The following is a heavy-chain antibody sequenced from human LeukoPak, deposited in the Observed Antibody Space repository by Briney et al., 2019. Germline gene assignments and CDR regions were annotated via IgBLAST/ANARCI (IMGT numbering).Heavy chain of an antibody. CDR3: ARRSDILTGYVYYFDY. D-gene: IGHD3-9*01. CDR2: IYYSGST. J-gene: IGHJ4*02. V-gene: IGHV4-59*08. Sequence: SETLSLTCTVSGGSISSYYWSWIRQPPGKGLEWIGYIYYSGSTNYNPSPKSRVTISVDTSKNQFSLKLSSVTAADTAVYYCARRSDILTGYVYYFDYWGQGTLVTVSS. CDR1: GGSISSYY.